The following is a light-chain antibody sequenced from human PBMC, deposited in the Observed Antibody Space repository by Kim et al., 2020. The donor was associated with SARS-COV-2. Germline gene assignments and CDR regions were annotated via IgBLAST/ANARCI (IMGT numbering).Light chain of an antibody. CDR2: GKN. CDR3: NSRDSSGNHYV. V-gene: IGLV3-19*01. CDR1: SLRSYY. Sequence: ALGQTVRITCQGGSLRSYYASWYQQKPGQAPVLVIYGKNNRPSGIPDRFSGSSSGNTASLTITGAQAEDEGDYYCNSRDSSGNHYVFGTGTKVTVL. J-gene: IGLJ1*01.